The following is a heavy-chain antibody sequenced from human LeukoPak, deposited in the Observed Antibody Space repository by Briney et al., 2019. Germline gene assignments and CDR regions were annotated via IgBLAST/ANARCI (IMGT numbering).Heavy chain of an antibody. CDR1: GGSISSYY. CDR3: ARSSGSYYEVWFDP. V-gene: IGHV4-59*01. J-gene: IGHJ5*02. CDR2: IYYSGST. Sequence: SETLSLTCTVSGGSISSYYWSWIRQPPGKGLEWIGYIYYSGSTNYNPSLKSRVTISVDTSKNQFSLKLSSVTAADTAVYYCARSSGSYYEVWFDPWGQGTLVTVSS. D-gene: IGHD3-10*01.